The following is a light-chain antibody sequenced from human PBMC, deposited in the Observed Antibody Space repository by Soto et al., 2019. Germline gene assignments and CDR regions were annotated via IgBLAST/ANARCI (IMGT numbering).Light chain of an antibody. Sequence: EIVLTQSPGTLSLSPGERATLSCRASQSVSSSYLAWYQQKPGQAPRLLIYGASTRATGIPARFSGSGSGTEFTLTISSLQSEDFAVYYCQQYNNWAFGPGTKVDIK. V-gene: IGKV3-15*01. CDR1: QSVSSSY. CDR2: GAS. CDR3: QQYNNWA. J-gene: IGKJ3*01.